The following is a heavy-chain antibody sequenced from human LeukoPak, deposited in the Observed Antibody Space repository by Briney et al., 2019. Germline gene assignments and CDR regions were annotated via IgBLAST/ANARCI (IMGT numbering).Heavy chain of an antibody. CDR3: ARYESSAYGIDV. V-gene: IGHV4-39*01. D-gene: IGHD3-22*01. J-gene: IGHJ2*01. CDR1: GGSISSSSSY. Sequence: SETLSLTCTVSGGSISSSSSYWVWIRQPPGVGLEWIGSIYYSGSTYSNPSLKSRVTISVDTSKNQFSLKVSPVAAADTAVYYCARYESSAYGIDVWGRGTLVTVSS. CDR2: IYYSGST.